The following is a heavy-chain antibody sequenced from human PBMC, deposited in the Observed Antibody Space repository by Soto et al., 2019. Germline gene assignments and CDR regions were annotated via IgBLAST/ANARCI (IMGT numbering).Heavy chain of an antibody. V-gene: IGHV3-33*01. J-gene: IGHJ4*02. CDR1: GFTFSSYG. Sequence: QVQLVESGGGVVQPGRSLRLSCAASGFTFSSYGMHWVRQAPGKGLEWVAVIWYDGSNKYYADSVKGRFTISRDNSKNTLYLQMNSLRAEDTAVYYCARAGQQLVRMRELLLLDYWGQGTLVTVSS. CDR2: IWYDGSNK. CDR3: ARAGQQLVRMRELLLLDY. D-gene: IGHD6-13*01.